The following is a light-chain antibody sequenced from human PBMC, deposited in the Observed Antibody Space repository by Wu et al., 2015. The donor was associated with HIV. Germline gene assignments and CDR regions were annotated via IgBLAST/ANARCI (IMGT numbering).Light chain of an antibody. CDR2: GAS. CDR1: QSISSN. J-gene: IGKJ1*01. CDR3: QHYNNWQT. Sequence: IVMTQSPATLSVSPGERATLSCRASQSISSNLAWYQQKPGQAPRLLIYGASTRATGIPARFSGSGSGTDFTLTISSMQSEDFAVYYCQHYNNWQTFGQGTKVEIK. V-gene: IGKV3-15*01.